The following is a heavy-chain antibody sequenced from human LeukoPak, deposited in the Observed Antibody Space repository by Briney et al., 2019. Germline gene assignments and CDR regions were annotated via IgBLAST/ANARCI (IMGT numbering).Heavy chain of an antibody. CDR2: IRYDGSNK. Sequence: GGSLRLSCAASGFTFSSYGMHWVRQAPGKGLEWVAFIRYDGSNKYYADSVKGRFTISRDNSKNTLYLQMNSLRAEDTAVYYCAKDLRWYPNFDYWGQGTRVTVSS. D-gene: IGHD4-23*01. V-gene: IGHV3-30*02. CDR3: AKDLRWYPNFDY. J-gene: IGHJ4*02. CDR1: GFTFSSYG.